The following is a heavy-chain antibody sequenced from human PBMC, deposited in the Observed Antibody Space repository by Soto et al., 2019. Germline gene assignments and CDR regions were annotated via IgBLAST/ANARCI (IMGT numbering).Heavy chain of an antibody. V-gene: IGHV4-59*01. J-gene: IGHJ5*02. CDR3: ARERAEGDGSGWNLFDP. CDR2: IHYSGST. Sequence: QVQLQESGPGLVKPSETLSLMCTVSGGSISNYYWSWIRQAPGKGLEWIGYIHYSGSTNYNPSFESRVTLSVDTSEHQFSLRLSSVTAADTAFYYCARERAEGDGSGWNLFDPWGQGTLVTVSS. D-gene: IGHD6-19*01. CDR1: GGSISNYY.